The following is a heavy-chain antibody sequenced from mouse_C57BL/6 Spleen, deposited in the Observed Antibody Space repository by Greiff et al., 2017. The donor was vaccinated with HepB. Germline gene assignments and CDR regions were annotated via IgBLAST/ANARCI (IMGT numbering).Heavy chain of an antibody. Sequence: EVKLMESGGGLVKPGGSLKLSCAASGFTFSDYGMHWVRQAPEKGLEWVAYISSGSSTIYYADTVKGRFTISRDNANNTLFLQMTSLRSEDTALYYCARSITTVVATDAMDYWGQGTSVTVAS. CDR3: ARSITTVVATDAMDY. CDR1: GFTFSDYG. D-gene: IGHD1-1*01. CDR2: ISSGSSTI. V-gene: IGHV5-17*01. J-gene: IGHJ4*01.